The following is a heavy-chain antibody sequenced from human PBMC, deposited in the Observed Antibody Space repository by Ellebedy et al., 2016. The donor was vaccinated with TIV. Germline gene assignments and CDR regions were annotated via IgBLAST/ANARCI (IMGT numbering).Heavy chain of an antibody. CDR1: GFSFRSYW. V-gene: IGHV3-7*01. CDR2: IYQDGSDE. CDR3: ARRGSYGDYAVQINSWFDR. D-gene: IGHD4-17*01. J-gene: IGHJ5*02. Sequence: GGSLRLSCAASGFSFRSYWMSWVRQAPGKGLEWVANIYQDGSDEYYVDSVKGRSTISRDNDNKALFLQMNSLRVEDTAVYYCARRGSYGDYAVQINSWFDRWGRGTLVTVSS.